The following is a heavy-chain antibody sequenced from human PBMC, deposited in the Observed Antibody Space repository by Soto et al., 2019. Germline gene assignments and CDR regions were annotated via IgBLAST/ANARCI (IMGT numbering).Heavy chain of an antibody. CDR2: IYSGGST. V-gene: IGHV3-53*01. Sequence: GGSLRLSCAASGFTVSINYMSWVRQAPGKGLEWVSVIYSGGSTYYADSVKGRFTISRDNSKNMLYLQMNSPRAEDTAVYYCAGGYYYDSSGYLAFDIWGQGTMVTVSS. CDR3: AGGYYYDSSGYLAFDI. J-gene: IGHJ3*02. CDR1: GFTVSINY. D-gene: IGHD3-22*01.